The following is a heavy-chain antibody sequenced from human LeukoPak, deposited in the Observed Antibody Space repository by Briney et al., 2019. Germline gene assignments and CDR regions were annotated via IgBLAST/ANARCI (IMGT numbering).Heavy chain of an antibody. Sequence: SETLSLTCTVSGGSISSSSYYWAWIRQPPGKGLEWIGSIYYSGSTYYNPSLKSRVTISVDTSKNQFSLKLSSVTAADTAVYYCARRVDYVFNFDYWGQGTLVTVSS. CDR1: GGSISSSSYY. D-gene: IGHD4-17*01. V-gene: IGHV4-39*01. J-gene: IGHJ4*02. CDR3: ARRVDYVFNFDY. CDR2: IYYSGST.